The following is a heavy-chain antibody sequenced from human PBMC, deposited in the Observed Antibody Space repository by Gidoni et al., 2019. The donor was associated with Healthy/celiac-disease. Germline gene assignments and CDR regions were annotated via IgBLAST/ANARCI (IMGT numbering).Heavy chain of an antibody. J-gene: IGHJ4*02. CDR1: GGTFSSYA. D-gene: IGHD4-17*01. CDR3: ASHDYGDRGGADY. Sequence: QVQLVQSGAEVKKPGSSVKVSCKASGGTFSSYAISWVQQAPGQGPEWMGRIIPILGIANDAQKFQGRVTITADKSTSKAYMELSSRRSEDTAVYYCASHDYGDRGGADYWGQGTLVTVSS. V-gene: IGHV1-69*09. CDR2: IIPILGIA.